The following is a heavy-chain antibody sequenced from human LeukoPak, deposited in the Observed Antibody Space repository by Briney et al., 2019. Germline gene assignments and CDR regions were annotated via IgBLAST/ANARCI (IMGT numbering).Heavy chain of an antibody. CDR1: GLSVSNTY. Sequence: PGVSLRLSCAASGLSVSNTYMSWVRQAPGKGLEWISVLYYGGDTFYADSVKGRFTISSDKSKNTLYFQMNSLRPDDTAVYYCATEDAYSVHLWGQGTMVTVSS. J-gene: IGHJ3*01. CDR3: ATEDAYSVHL. D-gene: IGHD2-21*01. V-gene: IGHV3-66*02. CDR2: LYYGGDT.